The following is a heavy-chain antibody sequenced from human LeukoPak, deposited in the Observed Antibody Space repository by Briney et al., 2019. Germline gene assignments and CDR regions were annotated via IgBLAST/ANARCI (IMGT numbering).Heavy chain of an antibody. CDR1: GFTFSSDW. D-gene: IGHD1-7*01. V-gene: IGHV3-74*01. CDR2: INGDGSIP. CDR3: ARDRGITGTMPLDY. Sequence: GGSLRLSCAASGFTFSSDWMHWVLQAPWKGLVWVSRINGDGSIPYYAGSVKGRFTISRDNAKNTLYLQMNSLRAEDTAVYYCARDRGITGTMPLDYWGQGTLVTVSS. J-gene: IGHJ4*02.